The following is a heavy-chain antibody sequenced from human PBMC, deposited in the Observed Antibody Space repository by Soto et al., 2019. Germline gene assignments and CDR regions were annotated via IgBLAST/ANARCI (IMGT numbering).Heavy chain of an antibody. D-gene: IGHD6-13*01. V-gene: IGHV3-9*01. CDR1: GFTFDDYA. Sequence: EVQLVESGGGLVQPDRSLRLSCAASGFTFDDYAMHWVRQAPGKGLEWVSGISWNSGSIGYADSVKGRFTISRDNAKNSLYLQMNSLRAEDTALYYCAISSSWFNAFDIWGQGTMVTVSS. J-gene: IGHJ3*02. CDR2: ISWNSGSI. CDR3: AISSSWFNAFDI.